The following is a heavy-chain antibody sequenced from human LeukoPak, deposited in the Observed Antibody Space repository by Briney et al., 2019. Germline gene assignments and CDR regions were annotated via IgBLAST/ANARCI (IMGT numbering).Heavy chain of an antibody. CDR1: GGSISSNSYY. D-gene: IGHD3-10*01. CDR3: ARTRYYYDSRSYGAPYYFDY. CDR2: IYYSGST. V-gene: IGHV4-39*01. J-gene: IGHJ4*02. Sequence: SETLSLTCTVSGGSISSNSYYWGWIRQPPGKGLAWIGSIYYSGSTYYNPSLENRLTISVDTSKNQFSLKLSSVTAADTAVYYCARTRYYYDSRSYGAPYYFDYWGQGTLVTVSS.